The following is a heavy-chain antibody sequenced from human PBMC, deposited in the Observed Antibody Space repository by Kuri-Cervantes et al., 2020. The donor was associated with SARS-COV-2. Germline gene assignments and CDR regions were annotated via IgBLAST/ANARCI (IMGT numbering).Heavy chain of an antibody. CDR1: RFTFNNYA. J-gene: IGHJ4*02. V-gene: IGHV3-49*04. D-gene: IGHD4-17*01. CDR2: IRSKAHGGTT. CDR3: TREDDYIDLELGFDY. Sequence: GESLKISCAASRFTFNNYAMSWVRQAPGKGLEWVGFIRSKAHGGTTEYAASVKGRFTISRDDSKSIASLQMDSLKTEDTAVYYCTREDDYIDLELGFDYWGQGTLVTVSS.